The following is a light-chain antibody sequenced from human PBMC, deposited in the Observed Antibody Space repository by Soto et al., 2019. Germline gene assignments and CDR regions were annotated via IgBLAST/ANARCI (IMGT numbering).Light chain of an antibody. J-gene: IGKJ2*01. V-gene: IGKV3-20*01. Sequence: EIVLTQSPGTLSLSPGERATLSCRASQSVSSSYLACYQQKPGQAPRLLIYGASSRATGIPDSFSGSGAGTDFTLTISRLEPEDFAVYYCRQYGSSPYTFGQGTKLEIK. CDR1: QSVSSSY. CDR3: RQYGSSPYT. CDR2: GAS.